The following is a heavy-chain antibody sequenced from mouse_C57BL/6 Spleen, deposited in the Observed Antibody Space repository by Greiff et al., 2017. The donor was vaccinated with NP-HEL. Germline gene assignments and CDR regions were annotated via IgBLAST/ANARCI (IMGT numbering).Heavy chain of an antibody. J-gene: IGHJ3*01. D-gene: IGHD2-1*01. CDR1: GYTFTSYW. CDR3: ARGGALYGNLFAY. V-gene: IGHV1-61*01. CDR2: IYPSDSET. Sequence: VQLQQSGAELVRPGSSVKLSCKASGYTFTSYWMDWVKQRPGQGLEWIGNIYPSDSETHYKQKFKDKATLTVDKSSSTAYMQLSSLTSEDSAVYYCARGGALYGNLFAYWGQGTLVTVSA.